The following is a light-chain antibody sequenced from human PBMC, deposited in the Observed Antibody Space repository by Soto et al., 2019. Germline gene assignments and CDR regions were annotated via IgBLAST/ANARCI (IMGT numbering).Light chain of an antibody. Sequence: QSVLTQPPSASGTPGQRVTISFSGSNSNIGSNSVSWYHQVPGTAPKLLVHTNNQRPSGVPDRFSGSKSGPTASLAISGLQSDDEADYYCQSYESSSLSGFVFGSGTKLTVL. J-gene: IGLJ1*01. CDR3: QSYESSSLSGFV. CDR2: TNN. V-gene: IGLV1-44*01. CDR1: NSNIGSNS.